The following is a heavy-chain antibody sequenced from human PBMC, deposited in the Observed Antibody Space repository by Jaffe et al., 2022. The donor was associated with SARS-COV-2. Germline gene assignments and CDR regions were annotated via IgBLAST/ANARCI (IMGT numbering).Heavy chain of an antibody. J-gene: IGHJ4*02. CDR1: GFTFRNYA. D-gene: IGHD3-3*01. Sequence: EVQLVESGGGLAQPGGSLRLSCGGSGFTFRNYAMSWVRQAPGKGLEWVSVINTGGGGTNYADSVKGRFTISRDNSKNTLYLQMDSLRAEDTAVYYCARVVPEMSGRPDQWGQGTLVTVSP. CDR2: INTGGGGT. V-gene: IGHV3-23*04. CDR3: ARVVPEMSGRPDQ.